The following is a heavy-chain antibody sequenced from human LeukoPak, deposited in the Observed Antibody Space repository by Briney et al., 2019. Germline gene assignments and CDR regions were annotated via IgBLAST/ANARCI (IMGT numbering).Heavy chain of an antibody. CDR2: IKQDGSEK. D-gene: IGHD6-19*01. Sequence: GGSLRLSCAASGFTFSSYWMSWVRQAPGKGLEWVANIKQDGSEKYYVDSVKGRFTISRDNAKNSLYLQMNSLRAEDTAVYYCARVGGSGWYFSRNYFDYWGQGTLVTVSP. J-gene: IGHJ4*02. CDR1: GFTFSSYW. V-gene: IGHV3-7*01. CDR3: ARVGGSGWYFSRNYFDY.